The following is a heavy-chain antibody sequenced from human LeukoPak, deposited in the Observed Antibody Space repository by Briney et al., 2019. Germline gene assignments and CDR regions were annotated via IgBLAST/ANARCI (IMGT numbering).Heavy chain of an antibody. J-gene: IGHJ4*02. V-gene: IGHV3-30*02. D-gene: IGHD3-22*01. CDR2: IRYDGSNK. CDR3: AKDTHDSSGLLDY. Sequence: PGGSLRLSCAASGFTFSDYYMSWIRQAPGKGLEWVAFIRYDGSNKYYADSVKGRFTISRDNSKNTLYLQMNSLRAEDTAVYYCAKDTHDSSGLLDYWGQGTLVTVSS. CDR1: GFTFSDYY.